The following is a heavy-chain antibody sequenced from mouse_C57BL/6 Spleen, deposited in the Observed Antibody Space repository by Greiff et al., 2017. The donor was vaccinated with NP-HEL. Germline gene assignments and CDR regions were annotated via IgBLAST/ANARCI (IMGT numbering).Heavy chain of an antibody. CDR1: GFTFNTYA. CDR3: VRGRDYYASAWFAH. Sequence: DVMLVESGGGLVQPKGSLKLSCAASGFTFNTYAMHWVRQAPGKGLEWVACIRSKSSNYATYYADSVKDRFTISRADSQSMLYLQMNNLKTEDTAMYYCVRGRDYYASAWFAHWGQGTLVTVSS. D-gene: IGHD1-1*01. J-gene: IGHJ3*01. V-gene: IGHV10-3*01. CDR2: IRSKSSNYAT.